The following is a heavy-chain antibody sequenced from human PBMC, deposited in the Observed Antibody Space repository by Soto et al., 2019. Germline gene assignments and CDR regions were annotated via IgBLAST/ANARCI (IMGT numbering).Heavy chain of an antibody. CDR2: INHSGST. D-gene: IGHD4-17*01. J-gene: IGHJ4*02. V-gene: IGHV4-34*01. CDR1: GGSFSGYY. Sequence: QVQLQQWGAGLLKPSETLSLTCAVYGGSFSGYYWSWVRQSPRKGLEWIGEINHSGSTNYNPSLTSRRTIAVDTSKKPFSLKLSSVTAADTALYYCVACDYGDYPRYWGQRTLVTVSS. CDR3: VACDYGDYPRY.